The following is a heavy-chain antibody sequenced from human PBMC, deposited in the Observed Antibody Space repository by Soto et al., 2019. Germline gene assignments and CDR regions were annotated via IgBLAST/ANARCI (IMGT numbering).Heavy chain of an antibody. CDR3: ARAVGNYYGMDV. J-gene: IGHJ6*02. D-gene: IGHD1-26*01. CDR2: IDGSSAYT. CDR1: GFTFSAYY. Sequence: QVQLVESGGGLVKPGGSLRLYCAASGFTFSAYYMNWIRQAPGKGLEWLSDIDGSSAYTNYADSVKGRFTISRDNAKNSLFLQLTSLRDEDTAVYYCARAVGNYYGMDVWGQGTTVTVSS. V-gene: IGHV3-11*06.